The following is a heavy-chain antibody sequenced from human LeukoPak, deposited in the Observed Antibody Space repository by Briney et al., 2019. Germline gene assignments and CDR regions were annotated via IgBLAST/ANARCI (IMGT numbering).Heavy chain of an antibody. CDR1: GFTFSSYA. Sequence: GGSLRLSCAASGFTFSSYAMSWVRQAPEKGLEWVSAITGGGGSTYYADSVRGRFTISRDNSKNTLYLQMNSLRAEDTAVYYCAKDTYYYDSSGYRHFDYWGQGTLVTVSS. CDR3: AKDTYYYDSSGYRHFDY. J-gene: IGHJ4*02. V-gene: IGHV3-23*01. D-gene: IGHD3-22*01. CDR2: ITGGGGST.